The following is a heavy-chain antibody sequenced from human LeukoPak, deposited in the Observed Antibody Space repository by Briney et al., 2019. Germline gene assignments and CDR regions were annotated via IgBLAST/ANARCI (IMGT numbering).Heavy chain of an antibody. CDR3: ARGQIAAAWTDY. D-gene: IGHD6-13*01. J-gene: IGHJ4*02. CDR1: GGSFSGYY. CDR2: INHSGST. V-gene: IGHV4-34*01. Sequence: SETLSLTCAVYGGSFSGYYWSWIRQPPGKGLEWIGEINHSGSTNYNPSLKSRVTISVDTSKNQFSLKLSSVTAADTAVYYCARGQIAAAWTDYWGQGTLVTVSS.